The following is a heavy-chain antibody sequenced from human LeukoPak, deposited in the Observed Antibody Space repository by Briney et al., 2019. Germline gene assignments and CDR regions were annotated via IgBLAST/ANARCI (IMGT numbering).Heavy chain of an antibody. CDR1: GFTFSSYA. V-gene: IGHV3-53*01. D-gene: IGHD5-18*01. CDR2: FYSGGSS. CDR3: ARDGGYGYGFFDY. J-gene: IGHJ4*02. Sequence: PGGSLRLSCAASGFTFSSYAMTWVRQAPGKGLEWVSSFYSGGSSYYADSVKGRFIISRDSSTDTLYLQMNSLRVEDTAVYFCARDGGYGYGFFDYWGQGTLVTVSS.